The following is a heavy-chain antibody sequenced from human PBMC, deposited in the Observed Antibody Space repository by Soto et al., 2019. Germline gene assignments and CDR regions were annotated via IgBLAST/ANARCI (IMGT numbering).Heavy chain of an antibody. J-gene: IGHJ3*02. V-gene: IGHV3-23*01. CDR1: GFTFSSYA. Sequence: GGSLRLSCAASGFTFSSYAMSWVRQAPGKGLEWVSAISAGGGTTYYADSVKDRFTISRDNSMNALYLQIHSLRVEDTAVYYCAHPRGYGVFDAYDIWGQGTMVTVSS. D-gene: IGHD4-17*01. CDR3: AHPRGYGVFDAYDI. CDR2: ISAGGGTT.